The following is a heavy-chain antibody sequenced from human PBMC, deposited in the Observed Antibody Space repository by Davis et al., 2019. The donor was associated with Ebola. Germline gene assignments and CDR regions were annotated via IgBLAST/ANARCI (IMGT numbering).Heavy chain of an antibody. CDR2: ISYDGSNK. Sequence: GGSLRLSCAASGFTFSNYGMHWVRQAPGKGLEWVAVISYDGSNKYYADSVKGRFTISRDNSKNTLYLQMNSLRAEDTAVYYCARMTHLDYWGQGTLVTVSS. CDR3: ARMTHLDY. D-gene: IGHD2-21*02. V-gene: IGHV3-30*03. CDR1: GFTFSNYG. J-gene: IGHJ4*02.